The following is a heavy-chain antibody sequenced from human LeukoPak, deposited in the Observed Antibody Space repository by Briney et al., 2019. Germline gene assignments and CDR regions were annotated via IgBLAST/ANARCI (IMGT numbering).Heavy chain of an antibody. CDR3: ARALVLLWFGEFPYYYGMDV. CDR1: GYTFTSYD. J-gene: IGHJ6*02. D-gene: IGHD3-10*01. CDR2: MNPNSGNT. V-gene: IGHV1-8*01. Sequence: ASVKVSCKASGYTFTSYDFNWVRQATGQGLEWMGWMNPNSGNTGYAQKFQGRVTMTRNTSISTAYMELSSLRSEDTAVYYCARALVLLWFGEFPYYYGMDVWGQGTTVTVSS.